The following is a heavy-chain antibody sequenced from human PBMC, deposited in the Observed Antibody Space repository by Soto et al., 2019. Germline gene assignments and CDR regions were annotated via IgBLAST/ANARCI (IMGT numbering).Heavy chain of an antibody. CDR3: ARSFHGDSIVVVTAHDY. V-gene: IGHV3-11*01. CDR2: ISSGGSTI. CDR1: GFTFSDYY. Sequence: QVQLVESGGGLVKPGGSLRLSCAASGFTFSDYYMSWIRQAPGKGLEWVSYISSGGSTIYYADSVKGRFTISRDNAKKSLYRQMNSLRAEDTAVYYCARSFHGDSIVVVTAHDYWGQGTLATVSS. D-gene: IGHD2-21*02. J-gene: IGHJ4*02.